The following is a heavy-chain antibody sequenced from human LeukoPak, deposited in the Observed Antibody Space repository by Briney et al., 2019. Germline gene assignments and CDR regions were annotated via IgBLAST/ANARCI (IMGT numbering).Heavy chain of an antibody. V-gene: IGHV4-34*01. CDR2: INHSGST. D-gene: IGHD2-21*02. J-gene: IGHJ4*02. CDR3: ARRVVVVTAAPNDY. CDR1: GGSFSGYY. Sequence: PSETLSLTCAVYGGSFSGYYWSWIRQPPGKGLEWIGEINHSGSTYYDPSLKSRVTISVDTSKNQFSLKVSSVTAADTAVYYCARRVVVVTAAPNDYWGQGTLVTVSS.